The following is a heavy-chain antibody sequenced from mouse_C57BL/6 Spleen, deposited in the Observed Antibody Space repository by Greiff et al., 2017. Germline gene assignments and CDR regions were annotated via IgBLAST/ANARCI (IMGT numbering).Heavy chain of an antibody. V-gene: IGHV5-9-1*02. J-gene: IGHJ3*01. D-gene: IGHD3-2*02. CDR2: ISSGGDYI. CDR1: GFTFSSYA. Sequence: EVKVVESGEGLVKPGGSLKLSCAASGFTFSSYAMSWVRQTPEKRLEWVAYISSGGDYIYYAEPVKGRFTISRDNARNTLYLQMSSLKSEDTAMYYCTRDSSGYAWFAYWGQGTLVTVSA. CDR3: TRDSSGYAWFAY.